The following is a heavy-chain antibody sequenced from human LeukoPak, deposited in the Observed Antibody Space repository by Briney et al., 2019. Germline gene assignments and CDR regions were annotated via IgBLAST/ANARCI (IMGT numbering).Heavy chain of an antibody. CDR1: GYTFTGYY. D-gene: IGHD3-22*01. CDR3: AREEANTRIHFDY. CDR2: INPNSGYT. J-gene: IGHJ4*02. V-gene: IGHV1-2*02. Sequence: ASVKVSCKASGYTFTGYYIHWVRQAPGQGLDWMGYINPNSGYTNYAQKFQDRVTVTRDTSISTAYMELSRLRSDDTAVYYCAREEANTRIHFDYWGQGTLVTVSS.